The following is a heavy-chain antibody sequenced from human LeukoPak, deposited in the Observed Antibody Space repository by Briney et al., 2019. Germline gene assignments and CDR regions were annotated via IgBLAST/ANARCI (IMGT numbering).Heavy chain of an antibody. Sequence: GGSLRLSCAASGFALSAYAMSWVRQAPGKGLEWVSAISGSGSTTYYADSVKGRFTISRDNSKNTLYLQMNSLRAEDTAVYYCAKDYDILTGCIDYWGQGTLVTVSS. CDR3: AKDYDILTGCIDY. D-gene: IGHD3-9*01. CDR2: ISGSGSTT. J-gene: IGHJ4*02. V-gene: IGHV3-23*01. CDR1: GFALSAYA.